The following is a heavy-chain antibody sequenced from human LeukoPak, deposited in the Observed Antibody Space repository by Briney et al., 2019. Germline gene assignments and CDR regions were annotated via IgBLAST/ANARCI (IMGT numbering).Heavy chain of an antibody. CDR2: ISSSSSYI. Sequence: GGSLRLSCAASGFIFGSYSMNWVRQAPGKGLEWVSSISSSSSYIYYADSVKGRFTISRDNAKNSLYLQMNSLRAEDTAVYYCARGRGGWYDYWGQGTLVTVSS. CDR3: ARGRGGWYDY. CDR1: GFIFGSYS. D-gene: IGHD6-19*01. J-gene: IGHJ4*02. V-gene: IGHV3-21*01.